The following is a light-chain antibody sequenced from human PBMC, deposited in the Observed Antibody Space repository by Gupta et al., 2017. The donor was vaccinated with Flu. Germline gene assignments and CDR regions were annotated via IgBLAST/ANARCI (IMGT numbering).Light chain of an antibody. CDR3: QLSDSIPLT. J-gene: IGKJ3*01. CDR1: QTISNW. Sequence: PSSLSASVGDRVTITCRTSQTISNWLDWYHRRPGKAPHLLLSTASCVQSGVPSRFIGSGSGTEFTLTIISLQPEDYATYYCQLSDSIPLTFGHGTXVEIK. V-gene: IGKV1-39*01. CDR2: TAS.